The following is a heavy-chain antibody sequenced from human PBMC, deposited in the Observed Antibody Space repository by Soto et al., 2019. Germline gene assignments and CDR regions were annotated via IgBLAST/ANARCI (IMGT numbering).Heavy chain of an antibody. Sequence: QLQLQESGPGLVKPSETLSLTCTVSGGSISSSSYYWGWIRQPPGKGLEWIGSIYYSGSTYYNPSLKSRVTISVDTSKNQFSLKLSSVTAADTAVYYCARPYGSGSPLGCWFDPWGQGTLVTVSS. V-gene: IGHV4-39*01. D-gene: IGHD3-10*01. J-gene: IGHJ5*02. CDR1: GGSISSSSYY. CDR2: IYYSGST. CDR3: ARPYGSGSPLGCWFDP.